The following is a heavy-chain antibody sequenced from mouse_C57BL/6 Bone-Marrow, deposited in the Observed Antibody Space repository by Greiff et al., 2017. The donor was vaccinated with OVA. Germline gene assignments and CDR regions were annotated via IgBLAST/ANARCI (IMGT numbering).Heavy chain of an antibody. V-gene: IGHV1-78*01. CDR3: ARERVTKRFYWYFDV. Sequence: VQLQQSDAELVKPGASVKISCKVSGYTFTDHTIHWMKQRPEQGLEWIGYIYPRDGSTKYNEKFKGKATLTADKSSSTAYMQLNSLTSEDYAVYFCARERVTKRFYWYFDVWGTGTTVTISS. J-gene: IGHJ1*03. CDR2: IYPRDGST. D-gene: IGHD2-1*01. CDR1: GYTFTDHT.